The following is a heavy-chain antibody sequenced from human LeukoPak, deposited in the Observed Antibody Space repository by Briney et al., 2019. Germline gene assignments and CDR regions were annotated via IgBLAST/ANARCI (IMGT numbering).Heavy chain of an antibody. CDR3: ARDGPYGSGSYPEYFQH. D-gene: IGHD3-10*01. CDR2: IYDSGST. J-gene: IGHJ1*01. CDR1: GCSISSSNW. V-gene: IGHV4-4*02. Sequence: SETLSLTCAVFGCSISSSNWWSWVRPPPGKGVEWIGEIYDSGSTNYNPSIKSRVTISVDKSKNQFSLKLSSVTAADTAVYYCARDGPYGSGSYPEYFQHWGQGTLVTVSS.